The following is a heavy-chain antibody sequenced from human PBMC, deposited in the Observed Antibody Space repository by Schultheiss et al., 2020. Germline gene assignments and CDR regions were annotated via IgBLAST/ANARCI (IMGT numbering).Heavy chain of an antibody. V-gene: IGHV4-31*03. CDR3: ARGLSDTAMNNWFDP. CDR2: IYYSGST. D-gene: IGHD5-18*01. Sequence: SQTLSLTCTVSGGSISSGGYYWSWIRQHPGKGLEWIGYIYYSGSTYYNPSLKSRVTISVDTSKNQFSLKLSSVTAADTAVYYCARGLSDTAMNNWFDPWGQGTLVTVAS. J-gene: IGHJ5*02. CDR1: GGSISSGGYY.